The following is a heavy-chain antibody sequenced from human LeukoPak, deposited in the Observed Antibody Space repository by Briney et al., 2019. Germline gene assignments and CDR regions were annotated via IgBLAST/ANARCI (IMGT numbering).Heavy chain of an antibody. D-gene: IGHD2-21*02. CDR3: ARDPVMFAEVLLTAWDYFDC. CDR2: ISSNGDNT. J-gene: IGHJ4*02. CDR1: GFTFSTYV. V-gene: IGHV3-64*04. Sequence: PGGSLRLSCSVSGFTFSTYVMHWVRQAPGKGLEYVSAISSNGDNTYYADSVKGRFTISRDNTKNSLYLQMNSLRAEDTAIYFCARDPVMFAEVLLTAWDYFDCWGQGTLVTVSS.